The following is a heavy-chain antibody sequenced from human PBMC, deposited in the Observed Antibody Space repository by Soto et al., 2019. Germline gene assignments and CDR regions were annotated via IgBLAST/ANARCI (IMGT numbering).Heavy chain of an antibody. CDR3: ARGAGFRLSKGVAVAVPFDY. D-gene: IGHD6-19*01. V-gene: IGHV3-33*01. Sequence: GGSLRLSCAASGFTFSSYGMHWVRQAPGKGLEWVAVIWYDGSNKYYADSVKGRFTISRDNSKNTLYLQMNSLGAEDTSVYYCARGAGFRLSKGVAVAVPFDYWGQGTLVTVSS. CDR1: GFTFSSYG. CDR2: IWYDGSNK. J-gene: IGHJ4*02.